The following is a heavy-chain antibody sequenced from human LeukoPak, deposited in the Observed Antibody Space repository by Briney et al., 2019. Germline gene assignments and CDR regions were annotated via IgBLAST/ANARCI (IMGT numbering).Heavy chain of an antibody. CDR3: ARHLVTVSGWYPPPAEY. Sequence: SETLSLTCTVSGGSISSGGYYWSWIRQHPGKGLEWIGYIYYSGSTYYNPSLKSRVTISVDTSKNQFSLKLSSVTAADTAVYYCARHLVTVSGWYPPPAEYWGQGTLVTVSS. CDR1: GGSISSGGYY. D-gene: IGHD6-19*01. J-gene: IGHJ4*02. CDR2: IYYSGST. V-gene: IGHV4-31*03.